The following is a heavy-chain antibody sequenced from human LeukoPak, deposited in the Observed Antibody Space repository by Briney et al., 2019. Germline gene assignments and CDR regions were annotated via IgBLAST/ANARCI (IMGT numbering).Heavy chain of an antibody. D-gene: IGHD3-10*01. CDR2: IWYDGSNK. J-gene: IGHJ4*02. Sequence: GTSLRLSCAASGFTFTSYGMHWVRQAPGKGLEWVAVIWYDGSNKYYADSVKGRFTISRDNSKNTLYLQMNSLRAEDTAVYYCARDQRRITMVRGGYYFDYWGQGTLVTVSS. V-gene: IGHV3-33*01. CDR3: ARDQRRITMVRGGYYFDY. CDR1: GFTFTSYG.